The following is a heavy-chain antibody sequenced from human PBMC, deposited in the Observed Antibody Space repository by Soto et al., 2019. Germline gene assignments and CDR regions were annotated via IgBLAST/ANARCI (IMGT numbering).Heavy chain of an antibody. CDR1: GFTVSSNY. Sequence: TGGSLRLSCAASGFTVSSNYMSWVRQAPGKGLEWVSAIYSGGSTYYADSVKGRFPISRANSKNTLYLQMNSLRAEDTAVYYCGTAVVYLDLWRSYDGHYGMDVWGQGTTVTVSS. CDR3: GTAVVYLDLWRSYDGHYGMDV. CDR2: IYSGGST. V-gene: IGHV3-53*01. D-gene: IGHD3-3*01. J-gene: IGHJ6*02.